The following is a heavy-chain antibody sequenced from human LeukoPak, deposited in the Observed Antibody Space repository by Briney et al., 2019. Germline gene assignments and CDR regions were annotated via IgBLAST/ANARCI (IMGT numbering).Heavy chain of an antibody. D-gene: IGHD5-12*01. Sequence: GGSLRLSCAASGFTFRSYGMHWVRQAPGKGLEWVAFIRYDGNNKYYADSVKGRFTISRDNSKNTLYLQMNSLRAEDTAVYYCATGIVAPLYYFDYWGQGTLVTVSS. J-gene: IGHJ4*02. V-gene: IGHV3-30*02. CDR3: ATGIVAPLYYFDY. CDR2: IRYDGNNK. CDR1: GFTFRSYG.